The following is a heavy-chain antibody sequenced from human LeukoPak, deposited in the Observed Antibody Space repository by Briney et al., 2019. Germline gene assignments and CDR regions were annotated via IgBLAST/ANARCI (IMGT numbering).Heavy chain of an antibody. Sequence: GASLRLSCVASGFTFSNYAMSWVRQAPGKGLEWVSAITGSGTSTYYADSLKGRFTISRDSSKNTVFLQMNSLRHEDTAIYYCVIWGDYDVLTGYYVPDYWGQRTLVTVSS. V-gene: IGHV3-23*01. D-gene: IGHD3-9*01. J-gene: IGHJ4*02. CDR1: GFTFSNYA. CDR2: ITGSGTST. CDR3: VIWGDYDVLTGYYVPDY.